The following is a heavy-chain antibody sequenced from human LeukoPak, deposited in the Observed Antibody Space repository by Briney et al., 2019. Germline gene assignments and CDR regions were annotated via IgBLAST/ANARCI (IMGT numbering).Heavy chain of an antibody. CDR2: ISGSGGST. J-gene: IGHJ6*02. Sequence: PGGSLRLSCAASGFTFSSYAMSWVRQAPGKGLEWVSAISGSGGSTYYADSVKGRFTISRDNSKNTLYLQMNSLRAEDTAVYYCAKDSRVRSYYYGMDVWGQGTTVTVSS. V-gene: IGHV3-23*01. CDR3: AKDSRVRSYYYGMDV. D-gene: IGHD2-21*01. CDR1: GFTFSSYA.